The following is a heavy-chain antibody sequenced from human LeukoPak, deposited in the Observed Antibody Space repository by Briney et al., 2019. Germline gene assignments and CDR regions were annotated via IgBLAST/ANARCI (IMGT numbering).Heavy chain of an antibody. CDR2: ISWNSGSI. V-gene: IGHV3-9*01. CDR3: AKIGKQWLDYYYGMDV. J-gene: IGHJ6*02. Sequence: PGRSLRLSCAASGFTFDDYAMPWVRQAPGKGLEWVSGISWNSGSIGYADSVKGRFTISRDNAKNSLYLQMNSLRAEDTALYYCAKIGKQWLDYYYGMDVWGQGTTVTVSS. D-gene: IGHD6-19*01. CDR1: GFTFDDYA.